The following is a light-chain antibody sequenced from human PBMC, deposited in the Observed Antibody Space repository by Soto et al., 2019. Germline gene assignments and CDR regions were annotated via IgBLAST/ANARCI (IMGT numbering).Light chain of an antibody. CDR1: QSISSW. V-gene: IGKV1-5*01. CDR3: QQYNSYSKT. J-gene: IGKJ1*01. CDR2: DAS. Sequence: DIQMTQSPSTLSASVGDRVTITCRASQSISSWLAWYQQKPGKAPKLLIYDASSLESGVPSRFSGSGPGTEFTPTISSLQPDDFATYYCQQYNSYSKTFGQGTKVDIK.